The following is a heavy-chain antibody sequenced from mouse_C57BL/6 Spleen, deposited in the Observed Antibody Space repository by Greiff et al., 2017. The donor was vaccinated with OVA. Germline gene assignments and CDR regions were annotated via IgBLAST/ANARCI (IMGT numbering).Heavy chain of an antibody. V-gene: IGHV1-50*01. CDR2: IDPSDSYT. CDR1: GYTFTSYW. J-gene: IGHJ1*03. D-gene: IGHD2-5*01. Sequence: QVQLQQPGAELVKPGASVKLSCKASGYTFTSYWMQWVKQRPGQGLEWIGAIDPSDSYTNYNQKFKGKATLTVDTSSSTAYMQLSSLTSEDSAVYYCARRGYSNYGWYFDVWGTGTTVTVSS. CDR3: ARRGYSNYGWYFDV.